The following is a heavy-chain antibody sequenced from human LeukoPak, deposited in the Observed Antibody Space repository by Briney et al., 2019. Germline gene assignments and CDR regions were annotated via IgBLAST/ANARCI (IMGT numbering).Heavy chain of an antibody. J-gene: IGHJ4*02. CDR1: GFTVSSNY. V-gene: IGHV3-53*01. CDR3: ARFIAAAGEDY. CDR2: IYSGGGT. Sequence: PGGSLRLSCAASGFTVSSNYMSWVRQAPGKGLEWVSVIYSGGGTYYADSVKGRFTISRDNSKNTLYLQMNSLRAEDTAVYYCARFIAAAGEDYWGQGTLVTVSS. D-gene: IGHD6-13*01.